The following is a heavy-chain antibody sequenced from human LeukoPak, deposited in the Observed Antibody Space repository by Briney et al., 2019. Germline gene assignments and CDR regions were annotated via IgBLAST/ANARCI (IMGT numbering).Heavy chain of an antibody. CDR2: IYYSGST. Sequence: SETLSLTCTVSGGSISSYYWSWIRQPPGKGLEWIGYIYYSGSTTYNPSLKSRVTISVDTSKNQFSLKLSSVTAADTAVYYCAKDPRGDGYNFFDYWGQGTLVTVSS. CDR3: AKDPRGDGYNFFDY. J-gene: IGHJ4*02. CDR1: GGSISSYY. D-gene: IGHD5-24*01. V-gene: IGHV4-59*01.